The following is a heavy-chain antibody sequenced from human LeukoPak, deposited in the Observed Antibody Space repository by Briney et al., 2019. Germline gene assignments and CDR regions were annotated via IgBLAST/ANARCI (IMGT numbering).Heavy chain of an antibody. J-gene: IGHJ6*02. Sequence: GGSLKLSCAASGFTFSGSGMHWVRQASGKGLEWVCRIRIKANSYASAYASSVKGRFTIARDDSKNTAYLQMNRLKDDDTAVYYCTRKQDYSPKGVPDYYYYRMDVWGQGTTVTVSS. CDR2: IRIKANSYAS. D-gene: IGHD4-11*01. CDR3: TRKQDYSPKGVPDYYYYRMDV. V-gene: IGHV3-73*01. CDR1: GFTFSGSG.